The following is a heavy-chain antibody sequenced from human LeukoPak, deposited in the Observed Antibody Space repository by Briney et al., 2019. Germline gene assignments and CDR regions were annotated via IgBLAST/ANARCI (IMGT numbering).Heavy chain of an antibody. CDR1: GGTFSSYA. V-gene: IGHV1-69*05. Sequence: SVKVSCKASGGTFSSYAISWVRQAPGQGLEWMGGIIPIFGTANYAQKFQGRVTITTDESTSTAYMELSSLRSEDTAVYYCARFCSSTSCYHNWFDPWGQGTLVTVSS. J-gene: IGHJ5*02. CDR2: IIPIFGTA. CDR3: ARFCSSTSCYHNWFDP. D-gene: IGHD2-2*01.